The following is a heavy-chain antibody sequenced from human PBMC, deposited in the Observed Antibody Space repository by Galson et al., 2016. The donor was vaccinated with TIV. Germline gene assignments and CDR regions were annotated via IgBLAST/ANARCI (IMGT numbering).Heavy chain of an antibody. CDR1: RYRFTNYW. Sequence: QSGAEVKKPWESLTISCKHSRYRFTNYWITWVRLMPGKGLEWLGRIAPSDSYPNYNPSFQGHVTFSVDKSVSTAYLQWSSLKASDTAMYFCAREREYYVDFWGQGTLVTVSS. V-gene: IGHV5-10-1*01. J-gene: IGHJ4*02. CDR2: IAPSDSYP. D-gene: IGHD2/OR15-2a*01. CDR3: AREREYYVDF.